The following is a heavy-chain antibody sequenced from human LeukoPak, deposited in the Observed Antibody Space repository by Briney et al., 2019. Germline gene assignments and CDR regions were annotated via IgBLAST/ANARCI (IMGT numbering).Heavy chain of an antibody. CDR3: AKVNAAYYDFWSAISYYYYMDV. Sequence: PGGSLRLSCAASGFPFSSYGMHWVRQAPGKGLEWVAFIRYDGSNKYYADSVKGRFTISRDNSKNTLYLQMNSLRTEDTAVYYCAKVNAAYYDFWSAISYYYYMDVWGKGTTVTVSS. CDR1: GFPFSSYG. D-gene: IGHD3-3*01. J-gene: IGHJ6*03. V-gene: IGHV3-30*02. CDR2: IRYDGSNK.